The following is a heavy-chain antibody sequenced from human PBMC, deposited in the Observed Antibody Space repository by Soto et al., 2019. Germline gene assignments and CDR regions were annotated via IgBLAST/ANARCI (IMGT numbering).Heavy chain of an antibody. V-gene: IGHV4-59*01. CDR3: ARSKVVPAGSDY. Sequence: QVQLQESGPGLVKPSETLSLTCTVSGGSISSYYWSWIRQPPGKGLEWIGYVYNSGSTNYNPSLKSRVTISVDTSKNQFSLKLSSVTAADTAVYYCARSKVVPAGSDYWGQGTLVTVSS. CDR1: GGSISSYY. J-gene: IGHJ4*02. CDR2: VYNSGST. D-gene: IGHD2-2*01.